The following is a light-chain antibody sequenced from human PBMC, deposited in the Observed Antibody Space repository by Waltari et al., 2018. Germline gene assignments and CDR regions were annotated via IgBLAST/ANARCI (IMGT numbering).Light chain of an antibody. CDR1: SGDLVIGNR. CDR2: DVS. V-gene: IGLV2-14*03. Sequence: QSALTQPASVSGSPGQSIPISCTGTSGDLVIGNRVSWYQQYPGKAPKLMIYDVSSRPSGVSDRVAGSKSGNTASLTISGLQVEDEADYYCSSYTTNTRVFGGGTKLTVL. CDR3: SSYTTNTRV. J-gene: IGLJ3*02.